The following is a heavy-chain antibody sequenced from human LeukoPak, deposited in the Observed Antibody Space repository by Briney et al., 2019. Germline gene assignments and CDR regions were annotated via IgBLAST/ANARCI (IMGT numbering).Heavy chain of an antibody. J-gene: IGHJ4*02. CDR3: AREGPHYDSSGYYYSFDY. Sequence: SVKVSCKASGGTFSSYAISWVRQAPGQGLEWMGGIIPIFGTANYAQKFQGRVTITADKSTSTAYMELSSLRSDDTAVYYCAREGPHYDSSGYYYSFDYWGQGTLVTVSS. CDR2: IIPIFGTA. V-gene: IGHV1-69*06. D-gene: IGHD3-22*01. CDR1: GGTFSSYA.